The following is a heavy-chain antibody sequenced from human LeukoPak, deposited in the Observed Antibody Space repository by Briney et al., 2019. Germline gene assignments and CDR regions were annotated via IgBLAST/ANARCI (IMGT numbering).Heavy chain of an antibody. CDR2: INPNSGGT. V-gene: IGHV1-2*06. CDR1: GYTFTGYY. D-gene: IGHD6-6*01. Sequence: GASVKVSCKASGYTFTGYYMHWVRQAPGQGLEWMGRINPNSGGTNYAQKLQGRVTMTTDTSTSTAYMELRSLRSDDTAVYYCARDGGEYSSSQAYYYYGMDVWGQGTTVTVSS. CDR3: ARDGGEYSSSQAYYYYGMDV. J-gene: IGHJ6*02.